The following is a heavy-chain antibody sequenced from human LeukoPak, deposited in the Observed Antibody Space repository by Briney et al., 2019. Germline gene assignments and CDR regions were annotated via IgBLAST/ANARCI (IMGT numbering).Heavy chain of an antibody. V-gene: IGHV3-7*03. CDR3: ARDLWAQQEGDGFDI. J-gene: IGHJ3*02. CDR1: GFTFTKYW. Sequence: GGSLRLSCAASGFTFTKYWMSWVRQAPGKRLECVASINQDESVKRYVDSAKGRFTISRDNTQNSVYLEMNSLTAEDTALYYCARDLWAQQEGDGFDIWGQGTMVTVSS. CDR2: INQDESVK. D-gene: IGHD6-13*01.